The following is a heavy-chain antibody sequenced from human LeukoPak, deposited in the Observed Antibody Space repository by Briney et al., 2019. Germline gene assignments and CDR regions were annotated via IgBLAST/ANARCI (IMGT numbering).Heavy chain of an antibody. CDR2: INHSGST. V-gene: IGHV4-34*01. CDR1: GGSFSGYY. CDR3: AGRPPSYTTSWYN. Sequence: TSETLSLTCAVYGGSFSGYYWSWIRQPPGKGLEWIGEINHSGSTNYNPSLKSRVTISVDTSKNQFSLKLSSVTAADTAVYYCAGRPPSYTTSWYNWGQGTLVTVSS. D-gene: IGHD6-13*01. J-gene: IGHJ4*02.